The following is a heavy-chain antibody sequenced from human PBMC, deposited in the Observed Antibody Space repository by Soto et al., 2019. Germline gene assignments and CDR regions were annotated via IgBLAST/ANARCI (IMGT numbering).Heavy chain of an antibody. J-gene: IGHJ5*02. D-gene: IGHD3-3*01. V-gene: IGHV4-31*11. CDR3: ARDPNTIFYT. Sequence: QVQLQESGPGLVKPSQTLSLTCAVSGGSISSGGYYWSWIRQHPGKGLEWIGYIYYSGSTYYNPSLKSRVTLSIDTSKNLFSLNLSSVTDADTAVYSCARDPNTIFYTWGQGILVTVSS. CDR1: GGSISSGGYY. CDR2: IYYSGST.